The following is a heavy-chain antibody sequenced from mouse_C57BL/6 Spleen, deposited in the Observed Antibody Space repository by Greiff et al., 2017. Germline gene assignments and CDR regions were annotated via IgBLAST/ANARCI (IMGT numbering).Heavy chain of an antibody. J-gene: IGHJ2*01. Sequence: VQLQQPGAELVRPGSSVKLSCKASGYTFTSYWMHWVKQRPIQGLEWIGNIDPSDSETHYNQKFKDKATLTVDKSSSTAYMQLSSLTSEDSAVYNCARVGQHRRGDYCDYWGQGTTLTVSS. D-gene: IGHD3-2*02. V-gene: IGHV1-52*01. CDR3: ARVGQHRRGDYCDY. CDR1: GYTFTSYW. CDR2: IDPSDSET.